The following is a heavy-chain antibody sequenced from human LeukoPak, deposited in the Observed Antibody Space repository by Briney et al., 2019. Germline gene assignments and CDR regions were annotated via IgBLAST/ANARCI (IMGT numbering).Heavy chain of an antibody. J-gene: IGHJ4*02. CDR1: GFTFSSYS. V-gene: IGHV3-7*01. Sequence: GGSLRLSCAASGFTFSSYSMNWVRQAPGKGLEWVANIKQDGSEKYYVDSVKGRFTISRDNAKNSLYLQMNSLRADDTAVYFCARDRLATDFDFWGQGTLVTVSS. CDR2: IKQDGSEK. D-gene: IGHD6-13*01. CDR3: ARDRLATDFDF.